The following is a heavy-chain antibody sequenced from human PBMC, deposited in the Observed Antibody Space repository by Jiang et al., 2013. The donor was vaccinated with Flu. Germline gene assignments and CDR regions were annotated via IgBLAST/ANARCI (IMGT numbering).Heavy chain of an antibody. J-gene: IGHJ4*02. V-gene: IGHV3-7*01. CDR1: GLTFSSYW. Sequence: AASGLTFSSYWMSWVRQAPGKGLEWVANIKQDGSEKYYVDSVKGRFTISRDNAKNSLYLQMNSLRAEDTAVYYCAREGGALGYCSGGSCYSSPGGGYYWGQGTLVTVSS. D-gene: IGHD2-15*01. CDR2: IKQDGSEK. CDR3: AREGGALGYCSGGSCYSSPGGGYY.